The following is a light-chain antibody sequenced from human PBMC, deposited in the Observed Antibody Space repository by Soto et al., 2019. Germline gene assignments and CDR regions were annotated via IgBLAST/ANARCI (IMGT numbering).Light chain of an antibody. V-gene: IGLV2-8*01. Sequence: QSALTQPPSASGSPGQSVTISCTGTSSDVGGYNYVSWYQQHPGKAPKLMIYEVSKRPPGVPDRFSGSKSGNTASLTVSWLQAEDEADYYCSSYAGSNNYVFGTGTKVTVL. J-gene: IGLJ1*01. CDR1: SSDVGGYNY. CDR2: EVS. CDR3: SSYAGSNNYV.